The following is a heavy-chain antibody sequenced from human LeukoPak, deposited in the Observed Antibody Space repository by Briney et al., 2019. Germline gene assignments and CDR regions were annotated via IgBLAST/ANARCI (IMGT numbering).Heavy chain of an antibody. CDR1: GFTVSNNY. V-gene: IGHV3-53*01. CDR3: ARGSGYCSAGSCNRP. CDR2: LYTGSST. D-gene: IGHD2-15*01. J-gene: IGHJ5*02. Sequence: PGGSLRLSCAASGFTVSNNYMSWVRQAPGKGLEWVAVLYTGSSTYYADSVKGRFTISRDNSKNTLYLQMNSLRAEDTAVYYCARGSGYCSAGSCNRPWGQGTLVTVSS.